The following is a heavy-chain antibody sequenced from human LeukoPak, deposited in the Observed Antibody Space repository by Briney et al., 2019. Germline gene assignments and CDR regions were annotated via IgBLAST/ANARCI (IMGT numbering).Heavy chain of an antibody. V-gene: IGHV1-2*02. Sequence: ASVKVSCKASGYTFTAYYIQWVRQAPGQGLEWMGWVNPKNGATKYTQNFQGRVTMTRDTPINTAYMEVSRLTSDDTAVYYCARDLDYNDNSDYDSFDIWGQGTLVTVSS. CDR2: VNPKNGAT. D-gene: IGHD3-22*01. CDR1: GYTFTAYY. CDR3: ARDLDYNDNSDYDSFDI. J-gene: IGHJ3*02.